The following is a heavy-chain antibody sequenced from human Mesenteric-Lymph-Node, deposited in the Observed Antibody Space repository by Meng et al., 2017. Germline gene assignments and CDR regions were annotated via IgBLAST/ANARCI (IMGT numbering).Heavy chain of an antibody. V-gene: IGHV3-23*04. D-gene: IGHD3-3*01. CDR3: ARGEWFSDY. CDR2: ISGSGGST. CDR1: GFTFSSYA. J-gene: IGHJ4*02. Sequence: VRLVESGGGLVKPGGSLRLSCAASGFTFSSYAMNWVRQAPGKGLDWVSAISGSGGSTYYAESVKGRFTISRDNSKNTLYLQMNSLRAEDTAVYHCARGEWFSDYWGQGTLVTVSS.